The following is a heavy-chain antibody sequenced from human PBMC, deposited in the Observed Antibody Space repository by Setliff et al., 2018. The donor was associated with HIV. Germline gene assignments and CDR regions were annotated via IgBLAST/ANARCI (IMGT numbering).Heavy chain of an antibody. V-gene: IGHV2-70*01. J-gene: IGHJ4*02. D-gene: IGHD3-22*01. CDR3: ARMGNYDSSGYYSNKYYFDY. CDR1: GLSLSSSGVG. CDR2: ISSTVGFT. Sequence: SGPTLVNPTQTLTLTCTFSGLSLSSSGVGVGWIRQSPGKALEWLSYISSTVGFTNYADSVKGRFTISRDNAKNQVVLTMTNMDPVDTATYYCARMGNYDSSGYYSNKYYFDYWGQGTLVTVSS.